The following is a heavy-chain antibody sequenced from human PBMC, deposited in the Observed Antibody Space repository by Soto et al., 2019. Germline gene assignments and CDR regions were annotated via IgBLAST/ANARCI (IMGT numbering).Heavy chain of an antibody. Sequence: QVQLVESGGGVVLPGRSLRLSCAASGFTFSSYGMHWVRQAPGKGLEWVAVIWYDGSNKYYADSVKGRFTISRDNSKNSLYLQMNSLRAEDTAVYYCARVRGRMITFGFDYWAREPWSPSPQ. J-gene: IGHJ4*02. CDR3: ARVRGRMITFGFDY. D-gene: IGHD3-16*01. CDR2: IWYDGSNK. CDR1: GFTFSSYG. V-gene: IGHV3-33*01.